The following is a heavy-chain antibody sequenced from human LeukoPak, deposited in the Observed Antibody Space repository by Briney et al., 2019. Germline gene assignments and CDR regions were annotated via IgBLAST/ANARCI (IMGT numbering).Heavy chain of an antibody. CDR2: INPNSGGT. V-gene: IGHV1-2*02. CDR1: GYTFTGYY. D-gene: IGHD3-10*01. Sequence: GASVKVSCKASGYTFTGYYMHWVRQAPGQGLEWMGWINPNSGGTNYAQKFQGRVTMTRDTSISTAYMELSRLRSDDTAVYYCARNHVFGEWFGELEKTDAFDIWGQGTMVTVSS. J-gene: IGHJ3*02. CDR3: ARNHVFGEWFGELEKTDAFDI.